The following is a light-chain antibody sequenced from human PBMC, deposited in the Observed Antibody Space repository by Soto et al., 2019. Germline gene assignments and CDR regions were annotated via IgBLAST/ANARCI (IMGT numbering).Light chain of an antibody. CDR2: RAS. J-gene: IGKJ5*01. CDR3: EQYNNWPPIT. Sequence: ELGMTQSPGTLSVSPGERVTLSCRASQSVSNKLAWYQQKFGKGPRLLIYRASTMAAAISDRFSGSGCGTEFTLTISSLQAQDLVIYYCEQYNNWPPITFGQGTRLESK. V-gene: IGKV3-15*01. CDR1: QSVSNK.